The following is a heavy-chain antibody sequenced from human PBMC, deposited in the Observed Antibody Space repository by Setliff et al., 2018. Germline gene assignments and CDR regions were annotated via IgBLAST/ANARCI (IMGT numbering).Heavy chain of an antibody. CDR3: AKVGKSGTWDQYFQY. D-gene: IGHD3-10*01. J-gene: IGHJ1*01. V-gene: IGHV3-30*02. CDR1: GFTFNMYG. CDR2: IRYDSSTK. Sequence: PGGSLRLSCAASGFTFNMYGMHWVRQAPGKGLEWVSLIRYDSSTKDYADSVKGRFTISRDNSKNMLSLQMNSLRADDTAVYYCAKVGKSGTWDQYFQYWGQGTLVTVSS.